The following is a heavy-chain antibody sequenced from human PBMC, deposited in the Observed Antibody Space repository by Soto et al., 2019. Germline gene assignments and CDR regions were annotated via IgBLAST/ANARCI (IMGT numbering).Heavy chain of an antibody. CDR2: IWYDGSNE. CDR3: ASNGGTENDY. Sequence: QVQLVESGGGVVQPGRSLRLSCAASGFTFSHYGMHWVRQAPGKGLELVAAIWYDGSNEYYADSVKGRFTISRDNSKNTLYLQMNSLRVEDTAVYYCASNGGTENDYWGQGTLVTVSS. V-gene: IGHV3-33*01. J-gene: IGHJ4*02. CDR1: GFTFSHYG. D-gene: IGHD2-15*01.